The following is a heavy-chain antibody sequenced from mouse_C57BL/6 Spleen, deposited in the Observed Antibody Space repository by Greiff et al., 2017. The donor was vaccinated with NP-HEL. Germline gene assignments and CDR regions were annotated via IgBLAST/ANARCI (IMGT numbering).Heavy chain of an antibody. CDR1: GYTFTSYG. D-gene: IGHD1-1*01. CDR2: IYPRSGNT. CDR3: ARSAYGSSYGDY. V-gene: IGHV1-81*01. J-gene: IGHJ2*01. Sequence: VKLQESGAELARPGASVKLSCKASGYTFTSYGISWVKQRTGQGLEWIGEIYPRSGNTYYNEKFKGKATLTADKSSSTAYMELRSLTSEDSAVYFCARSAYGSSYGDYWGQGTTLTVSS.